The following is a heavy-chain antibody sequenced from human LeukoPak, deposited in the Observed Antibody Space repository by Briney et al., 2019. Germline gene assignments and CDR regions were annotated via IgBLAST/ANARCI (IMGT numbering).Heavy chain of an antibody. CDR1: GFTVSSNY. D-gene: IGHD3-3*01. V-gene: IGHV3-21*04. J-gene: IGHJ5*02. CDR2: ISSSSSYI. CDR3: AKDLGGTYYDFWSGYRNWFDP. Sequence: PGGSLRLSCAASGFTVSSNYMSWVRQAPGKGLEWVSSISSSSSYIYYADSVKGRFTISRDNSKNTLYLQMNSLRAEDTAVYYCAKDLGGTYYDFWSGYRNWFDPWGQGTLVTVSS.